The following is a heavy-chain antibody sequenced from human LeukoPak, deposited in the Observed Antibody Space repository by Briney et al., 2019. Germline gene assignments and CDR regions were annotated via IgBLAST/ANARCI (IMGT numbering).Heavy chain of an antibody. CDR2: IIPIFGTA. D-gene: IGHD3-3*01. CDR3: ASVRFLEWSTSDKWYFDY. CDR1: GGTFSSYA. V-gene: IGHV1-69*13. Sequence: GASVKVSCKASGGTFSSYAISWVRQAPGQGLEWMGGIIPIFGTANYAQKFQGRVTITADESTNTAYMELSSLRSEDTAVYYCASVRFLEWSTSDKWYFDYWGQGTLVTVSS. J-gene: IGHJ4*02.